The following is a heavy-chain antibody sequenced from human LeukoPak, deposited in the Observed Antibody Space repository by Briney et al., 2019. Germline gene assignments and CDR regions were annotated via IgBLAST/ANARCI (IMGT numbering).Heavy chain of an antibody. CDR2: MNPNSGNT. V-gene: IGHV1-8*01. CDR3: VRGRIVVVPAARDTAMAY. J-gene: IGHJ4*02. Sequence: GASVEVSCKASGYTFTSYDINWVRQATGQGLEWMGWMNPNSGNTGYAQKFQGRVTMTRNTSISTAYMELSSLRSEDTAVYYCVRGRIVVVPAARDTAMAYWGQGTLVTVSS. CDR1: GYTFTSYD. D-gene: IGHD2-2*01.